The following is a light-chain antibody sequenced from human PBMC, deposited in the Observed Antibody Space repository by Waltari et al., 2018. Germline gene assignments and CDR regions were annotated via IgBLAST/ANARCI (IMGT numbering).Light chain of an antibody. CDR2: SSK. V-gene: IGLV1-44*01. J-gene: IGLJ3*02. Sequence: QPVLTQLPSASGAPGQRVTISCSGSSPHIGTIPVNWYQQLPGTAPKLLIYSSKQRPAGVPDRFSGSKSGASASLAISGLQSGDEADYYCAAWDDSLNAWVFGGGTKLTVL. CDR1: SPHIGTIP. CDR3: AAWDDSLNAWV.